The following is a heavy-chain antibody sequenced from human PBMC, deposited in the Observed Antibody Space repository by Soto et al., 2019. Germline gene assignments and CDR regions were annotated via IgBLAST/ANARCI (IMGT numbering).Heavy chain of an antibody. CDR2: IIPIFGTA. V-gene: IGHV1-69*01. J-gene: IGHJ5*02. CDR1: GGTFSSYA. Sequence: QVQLVQSGAEVKKPGSSVKVSCKASGGTFSSYAISWVRQAPGQGLEWMGGIIPIFGTANYAQKFQGRVTITADESTSNDYMELRSLRSEDTAVYYCARDPSPTIFGVVIRYNWFDPWGQGTLVTVSS. D-gene: IGHD3-3*01. CDR3: ARDPSPTIFGVVIRYNWFDP.